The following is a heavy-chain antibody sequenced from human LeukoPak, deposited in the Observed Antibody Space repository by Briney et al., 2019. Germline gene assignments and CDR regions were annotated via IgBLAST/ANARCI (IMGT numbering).Heavy chain of an antibody. CDR1: GFTVSNNY. D-gene: IGHD3-10*01. CDR3: ASGPFYGSGSYYY. V-gene: IGHV3-11*01. J-gene: IGHJ4*02. Sequence: AGGSLRLSCAASGFTVSNNYMIWIRQAPGKGLEWVSYISSSGSTIYYADSVKGRFTISRDNAKNSLYLQMNSLRAEDTAVYYCASGPFYGSGSYYYWGQGTLVTVSS. CDR2: ISSSGSTI.